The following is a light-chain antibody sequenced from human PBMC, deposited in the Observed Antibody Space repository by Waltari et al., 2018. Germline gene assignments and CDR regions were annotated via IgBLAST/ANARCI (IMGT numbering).Light chain of an antibody. CDR3: YQHSSGYT. V-gene: IGKV3-11*01. J-gene: IGKJ1*01. CDR1: QSVSRY. CDR2: SAS. Sequence: VILTQSPATLSLSPGERATLSCRASQSVSRYLAWYQQKPGQAPRPLIHSASSRATGIPDRFSGSGSGTEFTLTIIRLEPEDVGVYHCYQHSSGYTFGQGTKVEIK.